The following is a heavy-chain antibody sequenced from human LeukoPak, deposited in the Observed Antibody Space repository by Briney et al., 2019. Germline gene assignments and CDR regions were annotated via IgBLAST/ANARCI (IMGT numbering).Heavy chain of an antibody. Sequence: GRFLRLSCAASGFTFSSYAMHWVRQAPGKGLEWVAVISYDGSNKYYADSVKGRFTISRDNSKNTLYLQMNSLRAEDTAVYYCAREAAAAYNWFDPWGQGTLVTVPS. CDR3: AREAAAAYNWFDP. J-gene: IGHJ5*02. CDR1: GFTFSSYA. CDR2: ISYDGSNK. D-gene: IGHD6-13*01. V-gene: IGHV3-30-3*01.